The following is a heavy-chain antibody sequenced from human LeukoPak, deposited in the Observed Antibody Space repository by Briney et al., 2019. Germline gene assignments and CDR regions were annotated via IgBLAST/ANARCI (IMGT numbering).Heavy chain of an antibody. CDR3: ARDRGGDGYSHFDY. V-gene: IGHV3-53*01. CDR1: GFIVSSDY. D-gene: IGHD5-24*01. J-gene: IGHJ4*02. Sequence: PGGSLRLSCAASGFIVSSDYMSWVRQAPGKGLEWVSVVYSGGNTYYADSVKGRFTISRDNSKNTLYLQMNSLRAEDTAVYYCARDRGGDGYSHFDYWGQGTLVAVSS. CDR2: VYSGGNT.